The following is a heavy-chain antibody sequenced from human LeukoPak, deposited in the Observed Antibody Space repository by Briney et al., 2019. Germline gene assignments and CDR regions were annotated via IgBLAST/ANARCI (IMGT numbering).Heavy chain of an antibody. CDR2: IKAGNGNT. J-gene: IGHJ5*02. D-gene: IGHD3-9*01. CDR1: GDTFTSYA. Sequence: ASLKGSCKASGDTFTSYALHCVRQAPGQRREWIGWIKAGNGNTKYSQKFQGRVTITRDTSASTAYMELSSLRSEDTAVYYCARWATYDILTGYYLGWFDPWGQGTLVTVSS. CDR3: ARWATYDILTGYYLGWFDP. V-gene: IGHV1-3*01.